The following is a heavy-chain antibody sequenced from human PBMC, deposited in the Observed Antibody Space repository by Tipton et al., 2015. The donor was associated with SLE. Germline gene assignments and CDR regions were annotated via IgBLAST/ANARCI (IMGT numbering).Heavy chain of an antibody. CDR3: ARSLDIFDI. J-gene: IGHJ3*02. Sequence: TLSLTCPVSGGSISSGSYHWNWIRQAAGRGLEWIGRIDASGGTYYNPSLKSRVIMSVDTPKNQFSLKLSSVTAADTAVYYCARSLDIFDIWGQGTMVTVSS. V-gene: IGHV4-61*02. CDR2: IDASGGT. D-gene: IGHD2-2*03. CDR1: GGSISSGSYH.